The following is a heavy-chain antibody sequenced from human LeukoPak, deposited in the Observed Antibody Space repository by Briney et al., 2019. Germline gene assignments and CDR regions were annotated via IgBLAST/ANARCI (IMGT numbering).Heavy chain of an antibody. Sequence: PGRSLRLSCAASGFTLSTYGMHWVRQAPGKGLEWVAVISYDGSNKYYGDSVKGRFTISRDNSKNTLYLQMNSLRAEDTAVYSCAKQSWVSTYYSDYWGQGTLVTVSS. CDR3: AKQSWVSTYYSDY. J-gene: IGHJ4*02. D-gene: IGHD6-13*01. CDR2: ISYDGSNK. CDR1: GFTLSTYG. V-gene: IGHV3-30*18.